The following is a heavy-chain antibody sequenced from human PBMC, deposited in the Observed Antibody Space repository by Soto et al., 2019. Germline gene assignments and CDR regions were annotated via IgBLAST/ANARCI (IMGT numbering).Heavy chain of an antibody. Sequence: GGSLRLSCAASGFTFSSYNMNWVRQAPGKGLEWVSSISSSSSHIYYADSLKGRFTVSRDNAKNSLYLQMNSLRAEDTAVYYCARVDGTSHYGSGTYYNYWGQGTLVTVSS. CDR3: ARVDGTSHYGSGTYYNY. D-gene: IGHD3-10*01. CDR2: ISSSSSHI. J-gene: IGHJ4*02. CDR1: GFTFSSYN. V-gene: IGHV3-21*01.